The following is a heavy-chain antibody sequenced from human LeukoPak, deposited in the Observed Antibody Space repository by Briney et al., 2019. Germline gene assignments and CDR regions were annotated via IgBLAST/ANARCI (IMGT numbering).Heavy chain of an antibody. D-gene: IGHD3-3*01. CDR3: ARARSSGHDY. CDR1: GGSFSGYY. V-gene: IGHV4-34*01. CDR2: INHSGST. J-gene: IGHJ4*02. Sequence: PSETLSLTCAVYGGSFSGYYWSWIRQPPGKGLEWIGEINHSGSTNYNPSLKSRVTISVDTSKNQFSLKLSSVTAADTAVYYCARARSSGHDYWGQGTLVTVSS.